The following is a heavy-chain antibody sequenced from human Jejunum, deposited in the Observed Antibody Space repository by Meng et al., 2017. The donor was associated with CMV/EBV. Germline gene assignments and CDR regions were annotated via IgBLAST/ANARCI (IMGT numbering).Heavy chain of an antibody. CDR2: AYYSGSA. V-gene: IGHV4-59*11. CDR3: ARGLGHASNNSHDY. D-gene: IGHD1-1*01. Sequence: SGDSLRSHYGSWIRQPPGKGLEWIGYAYYSGSATYNPSLRSRVTISVDMSKNHFSLNLRSVTAADTAMYFCARGLGHASNNSHDYWGQGTRVTVSS. CDR1: GDSLRSHY. J-gene: IGHJ4*02.